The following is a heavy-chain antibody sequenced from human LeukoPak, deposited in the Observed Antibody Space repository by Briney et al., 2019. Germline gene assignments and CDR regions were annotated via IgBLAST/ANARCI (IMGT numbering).Heavy chain of an antibody. J-gene: IGHJ4*02. Sequence: PGGSLRLSCAASGFTFSSYAMPWVRQAPGKGLEWVAVISYDGSNKYYADSVKGRFTISRDNSKNTLYLQMNSLRAEDTAVYYCATALSGGHVYSVDYWGQGTLVSVSS. CDR1: GFTFSSYA. D-gene: IGHD2-21*01. CDR3: ATALSGGHVYSVDY. CDR2: ISYDGSNK. V-gene: IGHV3-30-3*01.